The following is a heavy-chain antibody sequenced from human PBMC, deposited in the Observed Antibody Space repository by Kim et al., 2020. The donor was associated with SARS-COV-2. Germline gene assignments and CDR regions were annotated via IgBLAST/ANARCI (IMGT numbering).Heavy chain of an antibody. CDR1: GFTFSSYG. D-gene: IGHD6-13*01. CDR3: ARDRGSSSWYGAVGYYYYGMDV. V-gene: IGHV3-33*05. J-gene: IGHJ6*02. CDR2: ISYDGSNK. Sequence: GGSLRLSCAASGFTFSSYGMHWVRQAPGKGLEWVAVISYDGSNKYYADSVKGRFTISRDNSKNTLYLQMNSLRAEDTAVYYCARDRGSSSWYGAVGYYYYGMDVWGQGTTVTVSS.